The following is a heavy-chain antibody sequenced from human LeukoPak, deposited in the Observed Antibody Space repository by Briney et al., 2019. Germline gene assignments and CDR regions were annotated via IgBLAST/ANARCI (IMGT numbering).Heavy chain of an antibody. CDR3: ARALRYGSGSYSSWSDP. Sequence: KPSETLSLTCTVSGGSVSSGSYYWSWIRQPPGKGLEWIGYIYYSGSTNYNPSLKSRVTISVDTSKNQFSLKLSSVTAADTAVYYCARALRYGSGSYSSWSDPWGQGTLVTVSS. V-gene: IGHV4-61*01. J-gene: IGHJ5*02. CDR1: GGSVSSGSYY. D-gene: IGHD3-10*01. CDR2: IYYSGST.